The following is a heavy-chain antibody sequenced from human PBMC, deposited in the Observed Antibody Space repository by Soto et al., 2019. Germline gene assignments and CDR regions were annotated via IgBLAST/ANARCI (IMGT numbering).Heavy chain of an antibody. V-gene: IGHV4-39*01. CDR3: ARHAVHSSRFTDY. D-gene: IGHD6-19*01. CDR1: GGSISSSSYY. J-gene: IGHJ4*02. Sequence: QLQLQESGPGLVKPSETLSLTCTVSGGSISSSSYYWGWIRQPPGKGLEWIGSIYYSGSTYYNPSLKRRVTISVDTSTNQFSLKRSSVAAADTAVYYCARHAVHSSRFTDYWGQGTLVTVSS. CDR2: IYYSGST.